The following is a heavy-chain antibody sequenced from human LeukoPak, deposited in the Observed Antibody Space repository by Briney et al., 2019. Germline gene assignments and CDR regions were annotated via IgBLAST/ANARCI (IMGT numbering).Heavy chain of an antibody. D-gene: IGHD5-18*01. CDR1: GFTFSSYE. V-gene: IGHV3-48*03. Sequence: GGSLRLSCAASGFTFSSYEMNWARQAPGKGLEWVSYISSSGTTIYYADSVKGRFTISRDNAKNSLYLQMNSLRAEDTAVYYCARERGYSYGYDYWGQGTLVTVSS. J-gene: IGHJ4*02. CDR2: ISSSGTTI. CDR3: ARERGYSYGYDY.